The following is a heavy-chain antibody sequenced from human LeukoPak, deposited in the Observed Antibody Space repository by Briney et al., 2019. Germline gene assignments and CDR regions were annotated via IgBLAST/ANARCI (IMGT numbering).Heavy chain of an antibody. J-gene: IGHJ4*02. V-gene: IGHV3-30*02. CDR2: IRYDGSNK. CDR3: AKDRGLNIWLYDFDY. Sequence: GGSLRLSCAASGFTFSSYGMHWVRQAPGKGLEWVAFIRYDGSNKYYADSVKGRFTISRDNSKNTLYLQMNSLRAEDTAVHYCAKDRGLNIWLYDFDYWGQGTLVTVPS. D-gene: IGHD2/OR15-2a*01. CDR1: GFTFSSYG.